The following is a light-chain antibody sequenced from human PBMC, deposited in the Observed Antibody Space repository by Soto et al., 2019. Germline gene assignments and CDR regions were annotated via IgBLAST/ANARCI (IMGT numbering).Light chain of an antibody. V-gene: IGLV2-14*01. CDR2: EVS. Sequence: QSALTQPASVSGSPGQSITISCTGTSSDVGDYNYVSWYQQHPGKAPKLMIYEVSNRPSGVSNRFSGSKSGNTASLTISGLQAEDEADYYRSSYTSSSTPVVFGGGTKLTVL. CDR1: SSDVGDYNY. J-gene: IGLJ2*01. CDR3: SSYTSSSTPVV.